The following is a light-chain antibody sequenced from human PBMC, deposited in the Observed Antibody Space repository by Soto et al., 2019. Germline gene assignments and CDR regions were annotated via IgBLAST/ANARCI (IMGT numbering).Light chain of an antibody. J-gene: IGLJ3*02. CDR1: SSNIGAGYD. CDR3: QSFFRTLRGWV. CDR2: GNS. V-gene: IGLV1-40*01. Sequence: QSVLTQPPSVSGAPGQRVTISCTGSSSNIGAGYDVHWYQQLPGPAPKLLIYGNSNRPSGVPDRFSGSKSGTSASLAITGLPAASHSFYYCQSFFRTLRGWVFAGRTKLTVL.